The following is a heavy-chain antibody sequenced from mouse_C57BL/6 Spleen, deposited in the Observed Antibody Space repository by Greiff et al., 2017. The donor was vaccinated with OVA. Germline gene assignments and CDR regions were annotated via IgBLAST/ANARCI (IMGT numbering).Heavy chain of an antibody. D-gene: IGHD2-4*01. CDR3: ATYDYDASYYYAMDY. V-gene: IGHV1-42*01. J-gene: IGHJ4*01. Sequence: EVKLMESGPELVKPGASVKISCKASGYSFTGYYMNWVKQSPEKSLEWIGEINPSTGGTTYNQKFKAKATLTVDKSSSTAYMQLKSLTSEDSAVYYCATYDYDASYYYAMDYWGQGTSVTVSS. CDR2: INPSTGGT. CDR1: GYSFTGYY.